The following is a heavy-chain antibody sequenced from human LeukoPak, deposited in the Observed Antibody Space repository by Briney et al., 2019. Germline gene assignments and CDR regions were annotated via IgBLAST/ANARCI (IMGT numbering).Heavy chain of an antibody. CDR2: INWNGGST. V-gene: IGHV3-20*04. J-gene: IGHJ5*02. D-gene: IGHD6-19*01. CDR1: GFTFDDYG. CDR3: AKGGQWLVPYNWFDP. Sequence: GGSLRLSCAASGFTFDDYGMSWVRQAPGKGLEWVSGINWNGGSTGYADSVKGRFTISRDNSKNTLYLQMNSLRAEDTAVYYCAKGGQWLVPYNWFDPWGQGTLVTVSS.